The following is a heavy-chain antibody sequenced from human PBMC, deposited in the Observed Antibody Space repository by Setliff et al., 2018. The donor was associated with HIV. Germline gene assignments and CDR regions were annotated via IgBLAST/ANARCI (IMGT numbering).Heavy chain of an antibody. Sequence: SETLSLTCTVSGDSISSGIYFWGWIRQPPGKGLEWIGSIYYDGSTYKNPSLKSRATISIDTSKNQFFLKLSSVTDADTAVYFCARHAPFSGGPQYYDSSGYFDYWGQGMLVTVLL. V-gene: IGHV4-39*01. J-gene: IGHJ4*02. CDR2: IYYDGST. CDR3: ARHAPFSGGPQYYDSSGYFDY. CDR1: GDSISSGIYF. D-gene: IGHD3-22*01.